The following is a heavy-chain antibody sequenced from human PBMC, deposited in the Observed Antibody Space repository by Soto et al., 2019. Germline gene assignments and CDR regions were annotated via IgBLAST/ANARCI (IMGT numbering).Heavy chain of an antibody. CDR1: GGSFSGYY. J-gene: IGHJ5*02. CDR2: INHSGST. CDR3: ARGRRQWLVNNWFDP. Sequence: SETMSLTCAVYGGSFSGYYWSWIRQPPGKGLEWIGEINHSGSTNYNPSLKSRVTISVDTSKNQFSLKLSSVTAADTAVYYCARGRRQWLVNNWFDPWGQGTLVTVSS. V-gene: IGHV4-34*01. D-gene: IGHD6-19*01.